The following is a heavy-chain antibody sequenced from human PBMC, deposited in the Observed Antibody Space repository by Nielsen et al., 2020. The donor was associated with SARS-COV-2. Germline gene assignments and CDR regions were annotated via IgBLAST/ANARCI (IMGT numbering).Heavy chain of an antibody. CDR3: TRDGHHWDLDN. CDR2: VSMDGRGT. CDR1: GFTFSSLW. J-gene: IGHJ4*02. Sequence: GESLKISCAASGFTFSSLWMSWVRQVPGKGLVWVARVSMDGRGTNYADSVKGRFTISRDNAENTLHLDMSSLRVGDSAVYYCTRDGHHWDLDNWAQGALVTVSS. V-gene: IGHV3-74*01. D-gene: IGHD7-27*01.